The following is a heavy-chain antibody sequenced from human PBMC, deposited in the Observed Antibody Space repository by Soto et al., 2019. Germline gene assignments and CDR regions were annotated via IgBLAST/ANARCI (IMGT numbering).Heavy chain of an antibody. CDR1: GGTFSSYA. CDR3: ARQGGYCSGGSCSAGDFDY. D-gene: IGHD2-15*01. V-gene: IGHV1-69*12. CDR2: IIPIFGTA. Sequence: QVQLVQSGAEVKKPGSSVKVSCKASGGTFSSYAISWVRQAPGQGLEWMGGIIPIFGTANYAQKFQGRVKSTADESTSTAYMELSSLRSEDTAVYYCARQGGYCSGGSCSAGDFDYWGQGTLVTVSS. J-gene: IGHJ4*02.